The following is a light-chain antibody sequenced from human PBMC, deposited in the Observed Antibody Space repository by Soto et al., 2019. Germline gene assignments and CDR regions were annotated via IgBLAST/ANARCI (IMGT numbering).Light chain of an antibody. J-gene: IGLJ2*01. CDR1: SGHSDYV. Sequence: QLVLTQSPSASASLGASVKLTCTLSSGHSDYVTAWHQQQPERGPRFLLKIHRDGGHNKGDGIPDRFSGSKSGAERYLTITGLQPEDEAVYYCQTWGPGIRVFGGGTKLTVL. V-gene: IGLV4-69*01. CDR3: QTWGPGIRV. CDR2: IHRDGGH.